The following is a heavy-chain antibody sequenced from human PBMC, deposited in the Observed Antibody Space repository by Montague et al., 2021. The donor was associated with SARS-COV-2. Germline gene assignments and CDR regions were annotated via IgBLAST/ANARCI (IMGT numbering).Heavy chain of an antibody. CDR1: GDSVSSNSAA. J-gene: IGHJ4*02. V-gene: IGHV6-1*01. CDR3: VRYSGWFYFDF. D-gene: IGHD6-19*01. Sequence: CAISGDSVSSNSAAWSWIRQSPSRGLEWLGRTYYRSKWYSDYAPSVRGRLTVNPDASKNEFSLELNYVTPEDTAVYYCVRYSGWFYFDFWGQGTLFTVSS. CDR2: TYYRSKWYS.